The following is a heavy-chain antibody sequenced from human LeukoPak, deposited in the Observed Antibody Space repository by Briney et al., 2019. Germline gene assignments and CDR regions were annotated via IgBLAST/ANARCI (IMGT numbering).Heavy chain of an antibody. CDR3: AREVFSMIEVGYFGS. CDR1: VASISYC. V-gene: IGHV4-59*07. CDR2: IYYSGSN. D-gene: IGHD3-22*01. Sequence: PSDPLSLTCTVSVASISYCWSWIRPPPGKGLEWVGYIYYSGSNNYNPSLKSRVTISVDTSKNQSSLKLNSVTAADTAVYYCAREVFSMIEVGYFGSWGQGSLGTVSS. J-gene: IGHJ4*03.